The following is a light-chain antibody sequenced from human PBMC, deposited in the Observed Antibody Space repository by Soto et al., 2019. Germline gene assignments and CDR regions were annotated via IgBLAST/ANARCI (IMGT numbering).Light chain of an antibody. CDR2: DVR. CDR3: SSYTSSSTVI. Sequence: QSALTQPASVSGSTRQSITSSCTGTSSDVGGYNFVSWYQQHPGKAPKFIIYDVRNRPSGVSNRFSGSRSGNTASLTISGLQAEDEADYYCSSYTSSSTVIFGGGTQLTVL. CDR1: SSDVGGYNF. V-gene: IGLV2-14*03. J-gene: IGLJ2*01.